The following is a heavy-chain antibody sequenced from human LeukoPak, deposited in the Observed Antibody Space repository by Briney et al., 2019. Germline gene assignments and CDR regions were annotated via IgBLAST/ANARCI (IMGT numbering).Heavy chain of an antibody. J-gene: IGHJ5*02. Sequence: GESLKISCKGSGYSFTSFWIGWVRQMPGKGLEWMGFIYPGDSHTRYSPSFQGQVTISADKSISTAYLQWSSLKASDTAMYYCARHVVGPNSMSGWFDPWGQGTLVTVSS. CDR1: GYSFTSFW. V-gene: IGHV5-51*01. CDR2: IYPGDSHT. D-gene: IGHD2-21*01. CDR3: ARHVVGPNSMSGWFDP.